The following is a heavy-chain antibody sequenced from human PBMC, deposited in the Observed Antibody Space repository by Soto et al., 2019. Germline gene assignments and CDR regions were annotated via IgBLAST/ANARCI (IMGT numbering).Heavy chain of an antibody. CDR1: GGTFSSYA. J-gene: IGHJ3*02. Sequence: SVKVSCKASGGTFSSYAISWVRQAPGQGLEWMGGIIPIFGTANYAQKFQGRVTITADESTSTACMELSSLRSEDTAVYYCAREPSIAAPLGAFDIWGHGTMVTVSS. D-gene: IGHD6-6*01. V-gene: IGHV1-69*13. CDR3: AREPSIAAPLGAFDI. CDR2: IIPIFGTA.